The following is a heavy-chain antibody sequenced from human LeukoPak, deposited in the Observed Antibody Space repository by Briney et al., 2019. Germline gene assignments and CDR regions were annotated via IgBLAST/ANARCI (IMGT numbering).Heavy chain of an antibody. CDR2: IIPIFGTA. CDR1: GGTFSSYA. J-gene: IGHJ4*02. Sequence: GASVKVSCKASGGTFSSYAISWVRQAPGQGLEWMGGIIPIFGTANYAQKFQGRVTITTDESTSTAYMELSSLRSEDTAVYYCARTGVRGGLSGYDYSDWGQGTLVTVSS. D-gene: IGHD5-12*01. V-gene: IGHV1-69*05. CDR3: ARTGVRGGLSGYDYSD.